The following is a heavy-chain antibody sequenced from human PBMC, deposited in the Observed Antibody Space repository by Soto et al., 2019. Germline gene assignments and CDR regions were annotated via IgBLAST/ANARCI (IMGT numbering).Heavy chain of an antibody. J-gene: IGHJ4*02. V-gene: IGHV4-4*02. CDR1: GVSISSGNW. CDR3: ARLVYDTRLNYMYFDF. Sequence: QVKLQESGPGLATPSGTLSLTCAVSGVSISSGNWWTLVRQTPQRGLEYIGEIFHDGTANYYPSCESRVAISVDTSKNQFSLKLTSVTAADTAIYFCARLVYDTRLNYMYFDFWCQGALVTVSS. CDR2: IFHDGTA. D-gene: IGHD2-8*01.